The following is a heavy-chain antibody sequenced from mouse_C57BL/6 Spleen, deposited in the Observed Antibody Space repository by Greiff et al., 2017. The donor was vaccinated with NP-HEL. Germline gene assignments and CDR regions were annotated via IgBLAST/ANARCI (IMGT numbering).Heavy chain of an antibody. J-gene: IGHJ3*01. V-gene: IGHV1-26*01. CDR3: ARYDGYYGVCAY. Sequence: EVQLQQSGPELVKPGASVKISCKASGYTFTDYYMNWVKQSHGKSLEWIGDINPNNGGTSYNQKFKGKATLTVDKSSSTAYMELRSLTSEDSAVYYCARYDGYYGVCAYWGQWTLVTVSA. CDR1: GYTFTDYY. D-gene: IGHD2-3*01. CDR2: INPNNGGT.